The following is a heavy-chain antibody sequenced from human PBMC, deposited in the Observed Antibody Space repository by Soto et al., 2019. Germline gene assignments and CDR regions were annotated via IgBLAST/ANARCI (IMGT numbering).Heavy chain of an antibody. J-gene: IGHJ3*02. CDR2: ISAYNGNT. Sequence: ASVKVSSKASGYTFTSYGISWVRQAPGQGLEWMGWISAYNGNTNYAQKLPGRDTMITDTSTGNAYTELRSLRYAVKAVHYSARGVVADAIDIWGQGTMVSDS. CDR3: ARGVVADAIDI. D-gene: IGHD2-15*01. CDR1: GYTFTSYG. V-gene: IGHV1-18*01.